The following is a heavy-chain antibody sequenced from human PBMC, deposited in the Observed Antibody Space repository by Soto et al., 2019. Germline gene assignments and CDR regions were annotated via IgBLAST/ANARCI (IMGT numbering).Heavy chain of an antibody. CDR1: GFTFSDYW. CDR2: IVSDGSST. J-gene: IGHJ5*02. Sequence: EVQLVESGGGLVQPGGSLRLSCAASGFTFSDYWMNWVRQAPGKGLVWVSRIVSDGSSTSYADSVKGRFTISRDNAKNTLYLQMNSLRAEDTAVYYCAKSNWFDPWGQGTLVTVSS. V-gene: IGHV3-74*01. CDR3: AKSNWFDP.